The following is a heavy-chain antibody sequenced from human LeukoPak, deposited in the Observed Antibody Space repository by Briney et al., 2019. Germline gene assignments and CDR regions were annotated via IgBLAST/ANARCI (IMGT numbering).Heavy chain of an antibody. CDR2: ISGSGGVT. CDR3: AKWPEGATPKFHY. J-gene: IGHJ4*02. Sequence: GGSPRLSCAASGFTFSSYAMSWVRQAPGKGLEWVSTISGSGGVTYYPDSVRGRFTIPRDNSKNTLHLQMDSLRAEDTAIYYCAKWPEGATPKFHYWGQGTLVTVSS. D-gene: IGHD1-26*01. CDR1: GFTFSSYA. V-gene: IGHV3-23*01.